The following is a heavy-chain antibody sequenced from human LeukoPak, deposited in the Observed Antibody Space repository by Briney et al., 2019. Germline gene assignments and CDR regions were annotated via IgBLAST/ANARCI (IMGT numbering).Heavy chain of an antibody. CDR1: GLTFDDYG. D-gene: IGHD2-21*02. CDR3: VKDFVVVPGLVNYFDY. J-gene: IGHJ4*02. V-gene: IGHV3-23*01. CDR2: ITGSGDST. Sequence: GGSLRLSCAASGLTFDDYGMTWVRQAPGKGLEWVSAITGSGDSTYYADSVKGRFTISRDNFKNRLYLQVKSLRVEDTAKYYCVKDFVVVPGLVNYFDYWGQGTLVTVSS.